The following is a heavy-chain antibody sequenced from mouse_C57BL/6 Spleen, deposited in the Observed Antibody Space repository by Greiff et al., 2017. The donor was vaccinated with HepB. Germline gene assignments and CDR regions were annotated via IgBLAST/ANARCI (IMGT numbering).Heavy chain of an antibody. CDR1: GYTFTDYE. V-gene: IGHV1-15*01. CDR2: IDPETGGT. CDR3: TRYPLTGTPYFDY. Sequence: QVQLQQSGAELVRPGASVTLSCKASGYTFTDYEMHWVKQTPVHGLEWIGAIDPETGGTAYNQKFKGKAILTADKSSSTAYMELRSLTSEDSAVYYCTRYPLTGTPYFDYWGQGTTLTVSS. D-gene: IGHD4-1*01. J-gene: IGHJ2*01.